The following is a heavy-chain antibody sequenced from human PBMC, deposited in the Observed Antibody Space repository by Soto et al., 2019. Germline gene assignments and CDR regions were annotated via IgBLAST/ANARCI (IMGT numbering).Heavy chain of an antibody. CDR1: RGSICSGGYS. J-gene: IGHJ5*02. V-gene: IGHV4-30-2*01. D-gene: IGHD2-2*01. CDR3: ARVPDR. CDR2: IYHSGST. Sequence: SDTLSLTCAIHRGSICSGGYSWTWIRQPPGKGLEWIGYIYHSGSTYYNPSLKSRVTISVDRSKNQFSLKLSSVTAADTAVYYCARVPDRWGQGTLVTVS.